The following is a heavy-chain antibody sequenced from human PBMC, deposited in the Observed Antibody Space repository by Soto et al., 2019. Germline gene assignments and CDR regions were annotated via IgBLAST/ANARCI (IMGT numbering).Heavy chain of an antibody. J-gene: IGHJ4*02. D-gene: IGHD1-7*01. CDR3: ARDPRGNYVPYYFYY. Sequence: QVQLVQSGAEVKKPGSSVKVSCKASGGTFSSYAISWVRQAPGQGLEWMGGIIPIFGTANYAQKFQGRVTITADKSTSTAYMELSSLRSEDTAAYYCARDPRGNYVPYYFYYWGQGTLVTVSS. V-gene: IGHV1-69*06. CDR1: GGTFSSYA. CDR2: IIPIFGTA.